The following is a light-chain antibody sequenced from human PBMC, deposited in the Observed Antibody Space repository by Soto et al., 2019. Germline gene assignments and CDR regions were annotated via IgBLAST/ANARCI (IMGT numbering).Light chain of an antibody. CDR1: QSIGTW. V-gene: IGKV1-5*01. Sequence: DIQMTQSPSTLSASVGDRVTITCRASQSIGTWLAWYQHRPGKAPSLLIYDASTLRSGVPSRFSGSGSGTEFTLTISSLQSEDFTVYSCLQYHNLWAFGQGTKVEI. CDR3: LQYHNLWA. CDR2: DAS. J-gene: IGKJ1*01.